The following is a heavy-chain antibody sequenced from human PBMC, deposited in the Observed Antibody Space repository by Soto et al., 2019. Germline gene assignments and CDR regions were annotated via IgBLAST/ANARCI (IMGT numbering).Heavy chain of an antibody. CDR1: GGSISIYY. CDR3: AREDGSGNNAYYYGMDV. Sequence: SETLSLTCTVSGGSISIYYWSWIRHPPGKGLEWIGYIYYSGSTNYNPSLKSRVTISVDTSKNQFSLKLSSVTAADTAVYYCAREDGSGNNAYYYGMDVWGQGTAVTVSS. D-gene: IGHD3-10*01. V-gene: IGHV4-59*01. CDR2: IYYSGST. J-gene: IGHJ6*02.